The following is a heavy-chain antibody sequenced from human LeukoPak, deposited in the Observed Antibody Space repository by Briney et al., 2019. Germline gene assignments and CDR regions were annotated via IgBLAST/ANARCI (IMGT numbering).Heavy chain of an antibody. J-gene: IGHJ4*02. D-gene: IGHD3-22*01. Sequence: GGSLRLSCAASGFTFSSYGMSWVRQAPGKGLEWVSAISGSGGSTYYADSVKGRFTISRDNSKNTLYLQMNSLRAEDTAVYYCAKVAYYDSSGYYYEDYFDYWGQGTLVTVSS. V-gene: IGHV3-23*01. CDR3: AKVAYYDSSGYYYEDYFDY. CDR1: GFTFSSYG. CDR2: ISGSGGST.